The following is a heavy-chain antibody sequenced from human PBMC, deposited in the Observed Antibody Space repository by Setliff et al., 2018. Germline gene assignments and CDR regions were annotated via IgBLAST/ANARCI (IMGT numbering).Heavy chain of an antibody. V-gene: IGHV1-2*04. CDR1: GYTFTSYD. Sequence: ASVKVSCKASGYTFTSYDINWVRQATGQGLEWVGWINPNSGGTNYAQKFQGWVTMTRDTSISTAYMELSRPRSDDTAVYYCARGGGSSGWYYYYYGMDVWGQGTTVTVSS. J-gene: IGHJ6*02. CDR3: ARGGGSSGWYYYYYGMDV. D-gene: IGHD6-19*01. CDR2: INPNSGGT.